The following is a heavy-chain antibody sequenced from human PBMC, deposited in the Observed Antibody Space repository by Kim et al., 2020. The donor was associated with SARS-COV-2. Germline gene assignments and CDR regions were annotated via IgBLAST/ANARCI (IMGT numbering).Heavy chain of an antibody. CDR3: AKGGGRYFDWLLSTDAFDI. V-gene: IGHV3-23*01. Sequence: GGSLRLSCAASGFTFSSYAMSWVRQAPGKGLEWVSAISGSGGSTYYADSVKGRFTISRDNSKNTLYLQMNSLRAEDTAVYYCAKGGGRYFDWLLSTDAFDIWGQGTMVTVSS. CDR2: ISGSGGST. CDR1: GFTFSSYA. J-gene: IGHJ3*02. D-gene: IGHD3-9*01.